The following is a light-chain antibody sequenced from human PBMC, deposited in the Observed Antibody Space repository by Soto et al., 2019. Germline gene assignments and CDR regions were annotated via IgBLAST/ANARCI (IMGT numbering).Light chain of an antibody. J-gene: IGKJ1*01. CDR1: QSVSSN. V-gene: IGKV3-15*01. CDR3: QQYNNRPPWT. Sequence: EIVMTQSPATLSVSPGERATLSCRASQSVSSNLAWYQQKPGQAHRLLIYGASTRATGIPARFSGSGSGTEFTLTISSLQSEDFAVYYCQQYNNRPPWTFGQGTKVEIK. CDR2: GAS.